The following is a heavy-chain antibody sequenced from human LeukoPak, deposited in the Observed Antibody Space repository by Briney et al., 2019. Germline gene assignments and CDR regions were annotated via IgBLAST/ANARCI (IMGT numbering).Heavy chain of an antibody. J-gene: IGHJ4*02. CDR2: ISYDGSNK. CDR3: ARDGSLSWITYFDY. V-gene: IGHV3-30-3*01. Sequence: GGSLRLSCTTSGSTFGDFAVSGFRQAPGKGLEWVAVISYDGSNKYYADSVKGRFTISRDNSKNTLYLQMNSLRAEDTAVYYCARDGSLSWITYFDYWGQGTLVTVSS. CDR1: GSTFGDFA. D-gene: IGHD3-10*01.